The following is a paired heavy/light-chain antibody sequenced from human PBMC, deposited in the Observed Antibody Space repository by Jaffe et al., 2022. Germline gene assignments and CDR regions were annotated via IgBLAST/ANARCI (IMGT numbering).Heavy chain of an antibody. Sequence: QVQLVQSGAEVKKPGASVKVSCKASGYTFTSYGISWVRQAPGQGLEWMGWISAYNGNTNYAQKLQGRVTMTTDTSTSTAYMELRSLRSDDTAVYYCARDLRTGLLNDYIWGSYRYEHAFDIWGQGTMVTVSS. J-gene: IGHJ3*02. V-gene: IGHV1-18*01. CDR1: GYTFTSYG. D-gene: IGHD3-16*02. CDR3: ARDLRTGLLNDYIWGSYRYEHAFDI. CDR2: ISAYNGNT.
Light chain of an antibody. J-gene: IGKJ2*01. CDR2: AAS. Sequence: DIQLTQSPSFLSASVGDRVTITCRASQGISSYLAWYQQKPGKAPKLLIYAASTLQSGVPSRFSGSGSGTEFTLTISSLQPEDFATYYCQQHTFGQGTKLEIK. CDR3: QQHT. V-gene: IGKV1-9*01. CDR1: QGISSY.